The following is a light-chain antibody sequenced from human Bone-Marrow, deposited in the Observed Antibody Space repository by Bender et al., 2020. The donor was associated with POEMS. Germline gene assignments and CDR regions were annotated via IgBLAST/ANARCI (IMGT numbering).Light chain of an antibody. J-gene: IGLJ3*02. V-gene: IGLV2-23*01. CDR2: EGT. CDR3: FSYAGDSTWV. Sequence: QSALTQPASVSGSPGQSITISCTGTSSDVGTYKSVSWYQQHPGKVPRLMIYEGTQRPSEVSNRFSASKSGYTASLTISGLQAEDEADYYCFSYAGDSTWVFGGGTKLTVL. CDR1: SSDVGTYKS.